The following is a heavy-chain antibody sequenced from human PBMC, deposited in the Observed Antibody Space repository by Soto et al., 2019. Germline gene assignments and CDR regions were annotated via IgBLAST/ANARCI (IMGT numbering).Heavy chain of an antibody. CDR2: IDWNDEK. V-gene: IGHV2-70*01. CDR1: GFSLSTRGMC. CDR3: ARVPLMVENFNDVGWFDP. J-gene: IGHJ5*02. Sequence: SGPTLVNPSQTLTLTCTFSGFSLSTRGMCVTWIRQPPGKALEWLALIDWNDEKDYNTSLQTRLTISKDTYKDQVVLRMTNMDPVDTATYYCARVPLMVENFNDVGWFDPWGQGTQVTVSS. D-gene: IGHD1-1*01.